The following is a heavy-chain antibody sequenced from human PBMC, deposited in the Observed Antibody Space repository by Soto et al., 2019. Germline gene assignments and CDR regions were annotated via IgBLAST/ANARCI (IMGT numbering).Heavy chain of an antibody. D-gene: IGHD4-17*01. V-gene: IGHV3-30*03. J-gene: IGHJ4*02. CDR3: AREPPGADYWAGFQY. CDR2: ISYDGGNK. Sequence: QVQLVESGGDVVQPGLALTLSCLASGFSFSSHGMHWIRQAPGKGLEWLAVISYDGGNKNYADSVRDRFTISRDNSKNRVFLHINSPRPDDTAVYFCAREPPGADYWAGFQYWGQGTLVIVSS. CDR1: GFSFSSHG.